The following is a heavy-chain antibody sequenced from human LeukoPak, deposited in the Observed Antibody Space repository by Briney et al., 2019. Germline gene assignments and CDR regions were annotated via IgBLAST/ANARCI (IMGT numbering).Heavy chain of an antibody. CDR1: GYKFTSYW. J-gene: IGHJ4*02. V-gene: IGHV5-51*01. CDR3: ARFQGGSELGDY. Sequence: GESLQISCRGSGYKFTSYWIGWVRQVPGKGLEWMGIIYPGDSGAKYSPSFEGHVTMSADKSIDTAYLQWSSLQASDTAMYYCARFQGGSELGDYWGQGTLVSVSP. D-gene: IGHD1-26*01. CDR2: IYPGDSGA.